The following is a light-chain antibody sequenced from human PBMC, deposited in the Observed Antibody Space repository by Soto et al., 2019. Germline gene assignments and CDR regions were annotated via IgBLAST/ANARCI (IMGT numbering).Light chain of an antibody. Sequence: DIQMTQSPSSLSASVRDRVTITCQASQDISNYLNWYQQKPGKAPKLLIYDASNLETGVPSRFSGSGSGTDFTFTISSLQPEDIATYDCQQYDNLPPLTFGGGTKVEIK. CDR1: QDISNY. CDR3: QQYDNLPPLT. J-gene: IGKJ4*01. CDR2: DAS. V-gene: IGKV1-33*01.